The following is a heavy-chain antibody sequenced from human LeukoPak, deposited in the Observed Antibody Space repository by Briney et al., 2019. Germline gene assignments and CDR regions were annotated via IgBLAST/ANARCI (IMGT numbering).Heavy chain of an antibody. CDR3: AGYSSSQWDDAFDI. V-gene: IGHV4-34*01. D-gene: IGHD6-6*01. J-gene: IGHJ3*02. Sequence: PSETLSLTCAVYGGSFSGYYWSWISQPPGKGLEWIGEINHSGSTNYNPSLKSRVTISVDTSKNQFSLKLSSVTAADTAVYYCAGYSSSQWDDAFDIWGQGTMVTVSS. CDR1: GGSFSGYY. CDR2: INHSGST.